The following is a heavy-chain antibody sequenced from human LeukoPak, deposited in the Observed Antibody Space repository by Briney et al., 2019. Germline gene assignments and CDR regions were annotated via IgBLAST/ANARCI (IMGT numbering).Heavy chain of an antibody. V-gene: IGHV3-23*01. Sequence: GESLRLSCGASGFTFSSSAMSWVRQAPGKGPEWVSRISPSGDTAYYASSVKGRFTISRDNSKNTLYLQMNSLRAEDTAVYYCAKREAPYFFDYWGQGTLVTVSS. CDR2: ISPSGDTA. CDR1: GFTFSSSA. CDR3: AKREAPYFFDY. D-gene: IGHD1-26*01. J-gene: IGHJ4*02.